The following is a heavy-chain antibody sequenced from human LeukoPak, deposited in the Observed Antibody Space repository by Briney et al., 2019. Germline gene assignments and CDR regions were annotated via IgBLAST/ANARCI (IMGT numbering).Heavy chain of an antibody. D-gene: IGHD2-2*03. CDR3: AQGGYFAFDI. V-gene: IGHV3-23*01. CDR1: GFTFSTYD. J-gene: IGHJ3*02. Sequence: PGGSLRLSCAASGFTFSTYDVQWVRQAAGKGLEWVSGISRSGRTYYTDSVKGRFSISRDNSKDTLYLQMNSLRAEDTAVYYCAQGGYFAFDIWGQGTMVAVSS. CDR2: ISRSGRT.